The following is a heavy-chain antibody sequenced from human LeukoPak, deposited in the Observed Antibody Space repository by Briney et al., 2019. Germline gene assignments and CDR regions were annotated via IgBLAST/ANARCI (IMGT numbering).Heavy chain of an antibody. CDR3: ARVGIVATIPQSYYFDY. V-gene: IGHV4-59*01. D-gene: IGHD5-12*01. CDR2: IYYSGST. J-gene: IGHJ4*02. Sequence: SETLSLTCTVSGGSISSYYWSWIRQPPGKGPEWIGYIYYSGSTNYNPSLKSRVTISVDTSKNQFSLKLSSVTAADTAVYYCARVGIVATIPQSYYFDYWGQGTLVTVSS. CDR1: GGSISSYY.